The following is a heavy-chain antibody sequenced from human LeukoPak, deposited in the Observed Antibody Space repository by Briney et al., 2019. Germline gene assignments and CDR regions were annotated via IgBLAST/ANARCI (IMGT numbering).Heavy chain of an antibody. J-gene: IGHJ4*02. CDR2: ISGNDDTT. CDR3: AKGARFYSNYANY. V-gene: IGHV3-23*01. Sequence: PGGSLRLSCAASGFTFSSYAMSWVRQAPGKGLEWVSCISGNDDTTYYAESVRGRFAISRDNSKNILYLQMNSLRAEETATYYCAKGARFYSNYANYWGQGTLVTVSS. CDR1: GFTFSSYA. D-gene: IGHD4-11*01.